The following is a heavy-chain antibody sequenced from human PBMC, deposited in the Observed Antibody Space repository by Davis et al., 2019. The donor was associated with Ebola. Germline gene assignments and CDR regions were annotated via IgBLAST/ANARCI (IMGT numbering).Heavy chain of an antibody. Sequence: ASVKVSCKASGYTFTSYGISWVRQAPGQGLEWMGWISAYNGNTNYAQKLQGRVTMTTDTSTRKAYMELRSLRSDDTAVYYYARLDSSGWSVKFDYWGQGTLVTVSS. V-gene: IGHV1-18*01. CDR2: ISAYNGNT. CDR1: GYTFTSYG. D-gene: IGHD6-19*01. J-gene: IGHJ4*02. CDR3: ARLDSSGWSVKFDY.